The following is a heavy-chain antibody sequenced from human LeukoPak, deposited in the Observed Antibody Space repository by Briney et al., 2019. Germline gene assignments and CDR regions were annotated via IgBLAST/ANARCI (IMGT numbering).Heavy chain of an antibody. CDR2: FDPEDGET. Sequence: ASVKVSCKVSGYTLTELSMHWVRQPPGKGLEWMRGFDPEDGETIYAQKFQGRVTMTEDTSTDTAYMELSSLRSEDTAVYYCATSPRIAVAGRPYYFDYWGQGTLVTVSS. D-gene: IGHD6-19*01. CDR3: ATSPRIAVAGRPYYFDY. V-gene: IGHV1-24*01. CDR1: GYTLTELS. J-gene: IGHJ4*02.